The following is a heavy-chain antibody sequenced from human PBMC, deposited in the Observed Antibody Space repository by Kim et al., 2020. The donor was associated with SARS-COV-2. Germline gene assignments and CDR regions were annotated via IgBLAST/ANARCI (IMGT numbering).Heavy chain of an antibody. V-gene: IGHV3-7*03. J-gene: IGHJ4*02. CDR1: GFTFSSYW. CDR2: IKQDGSEK. D-gene: IGHD3-22*01. CDR3: ARSPTYDNLQGYYDSTRSYYFDY. Sequence: GGSLRLSCAASGFTFSSYWMSWVRQAPGKGLEWVANIKQDGSEKYYVDSVKGRFTISRDNAKNSLYLQMNSLRAEDTAVYYCARSPTYDNLQGYYDSTRSYYFDYWGQGTLVTVSS.